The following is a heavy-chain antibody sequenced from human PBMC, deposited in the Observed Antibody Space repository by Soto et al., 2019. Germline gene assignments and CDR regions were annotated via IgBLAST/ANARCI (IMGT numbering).Heavy chain of an antibody. V-gene: IGHV4-59*01. CDR3: ARGGCDYGHYRLYFDY. D-gene: IGHD4-17*01. Sequence: QVQLQESGPGLVKPSETLSLTCTVSDGSITSNFWSWIRQTPGKGLEWIGYIHYSGSINYNPSLKSRVTMSLDTSKNQFSLKLTSVTAAETAVYHCARGGCDYGHYRLYFDYWGQGTLVTVSS. J-gene: IGHJ4*02. CDR2: IHYSGSI. CDR1: DGSITSNF.